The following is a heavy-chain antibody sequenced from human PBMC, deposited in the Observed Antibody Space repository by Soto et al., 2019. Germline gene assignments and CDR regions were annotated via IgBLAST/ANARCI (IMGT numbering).Heavy chain of an antibody. CDR2: INHSGST. V-gene: IGHV4-34*01. CDR3: ARGSGLERYYYYGMDV. Sequence: SETLSLTCAVYGGSFSDYYWSWIRQPPGKGLEWIGEINHSGSTNYNPSLKSRVTISVDTSKNQFSLKLSSVTAADTAVYYCARGSGLERYYYYGMDVWGQGTTVTVSS. J-gene: IGHJ6*02. CDR1: GGSFSDYY. D-gene: IGHD3-3*01.